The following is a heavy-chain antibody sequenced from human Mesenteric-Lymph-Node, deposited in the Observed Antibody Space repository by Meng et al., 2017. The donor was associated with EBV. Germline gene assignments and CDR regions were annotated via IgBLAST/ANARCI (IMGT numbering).Heavy chain of an antibody. D-gene: IGHD1-14*01. V-gene: IGHV2-5*02. J-gene: IGHJ3*02. CDR1: GFSLSTSGVG. CDR2: IYWDDDK. CDR3: AHNTGGGVAFDI. Sequence: QITLKEVGPTLVKPTQTLTLTCTFSGFSLSTSGVGVGWIRQPPGKALEWLALIYWDDDKRYSPSLKSRLTITKDTSKNQVVLTMTNMDPVDTATYYCAHNTGGGVAFDIWGQGTMVTVSS.